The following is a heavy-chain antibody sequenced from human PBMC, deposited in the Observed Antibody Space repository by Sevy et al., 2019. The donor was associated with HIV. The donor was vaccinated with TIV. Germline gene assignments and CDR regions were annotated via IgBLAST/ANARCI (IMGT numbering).Heavy chain of an antibody. D-gene: IGHD2-15*01. V-gene: IGHV3-21*01. CDR1: GFTFSNYN. CDR3: ARVVAYCSGGSCFPGYYYGMDV. J-gene: IGHJ6*02. Sequence: GGSLRLSCAASGFTFSNYNMNWVRQAPGKGLEWVSSISSSSNYISYADSMKGRFTISRDNAKNSLYLKMNSLRAEDTDVYYCARVVAYCSGGSCFPGYYYGMDVWGQGTTVTVSS. CDR2: ISSSSNYI.